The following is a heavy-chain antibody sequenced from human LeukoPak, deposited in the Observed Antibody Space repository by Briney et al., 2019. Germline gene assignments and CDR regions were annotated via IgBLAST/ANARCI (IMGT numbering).Heavy chain of an antibody. CDR1: GYTFTGYY. CDR2: ISAYNGNT. Sequence: ASVKVSCKASGYTFTGYYMHWVRQAPGQGLEWMGWISAYNGNTNYAQKLQGRVTMTTDTSTSTAYMELRSLRSEDMAVYYCARGPLMTTVTNRWFDPWGQGTLVTVSS. D-gene: IGHD4-17*01. CDR3: ARGPLMTTVTNRWFDP. J-gene: IGHJ5*02. V-gene: IGHV1-18*03.